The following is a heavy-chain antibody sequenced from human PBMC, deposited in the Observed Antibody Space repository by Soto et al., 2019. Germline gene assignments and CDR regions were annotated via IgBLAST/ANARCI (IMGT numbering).Heavy chain of an antibody. CDR2: IHYSGTT. Sequence: SETLSLTCTVSGGSMRNYFWTWIRQPPGKGLEWIGYIHYSGTTSFFPSYNPSLRSRVTISEDTSKNQFSLKLSSVTTADTAVYFCAAGEASSRNLAPYYLDFWGQGTLVTVSS. J-gene: IGHJ4*02. CDR3: AAGEASSRNLAPYYLDF. D-gene: IGHD6-13*01. V-gene: IGHV4-59*01. CDR1: GGSMRNYF.